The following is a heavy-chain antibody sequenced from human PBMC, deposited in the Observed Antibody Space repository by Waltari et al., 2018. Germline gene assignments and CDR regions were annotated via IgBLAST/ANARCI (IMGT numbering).Heavy chain of an antibody. D-gene: IGHD3-10*01. Sequence: QVQLLESGPRLVKPSETLSLTCSVSGHPIPTHYWRWLRQSPGKGLEWFGYIYHSGSTVYNPSLRSRATISVDTSKNQFSLKVTSVTAADTAVYYCARDSGMEHGLSSGSWFYYMDVWGKGTTVTVSS. CDR3: ARDSGMEHGLSSGSWFYYMDV. J-gene: IGHJ6*03. CDR2: IYHSGST. V-gene: IGHV4-59*11. CDR1: GHPIPTHY.